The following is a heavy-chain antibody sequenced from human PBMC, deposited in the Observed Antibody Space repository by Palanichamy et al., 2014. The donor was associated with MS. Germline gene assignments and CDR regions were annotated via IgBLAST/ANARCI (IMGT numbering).Heavy chain of an antibody. CDR2: ISAYNGNT. V-gene: IGHV1-18*04. CDR3: ARDRSYYYDSSGSYYFDY. D-gene: IGHD3-22*01. Sequence: KVSCKASGYTFTSYGISWVRQAPGQGLEWMGWISAYNGNTNYAQKLQGRVTMTTDTSTSTAYVELRSLRSDDTAVYYCARDRSYYYDSSGSYYFDYWGQGTLVTVSS. CDR1: GYTFTSYG. J-gene: IGHJ4*02.